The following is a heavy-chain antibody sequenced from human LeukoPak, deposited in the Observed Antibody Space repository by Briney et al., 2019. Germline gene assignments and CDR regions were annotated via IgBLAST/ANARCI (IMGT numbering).Heavy chain of an antibody. J-gene: IGHJ4*02. V-gene: IGHV3-21*01. CDR2: ISSSSSYI. D-gene: IGHD3-10*01. CDR1: GFTFSSYS. CDR3: ARVSYGSGSYYDY. Sequence: NPGGSLRLSCAASGFTFSSYSMNWVRQAPGKGLEWVSSISSSSSYIYYADSVKGRFTISSDNAKNSLYLQMNSLRAEDTAVYYCARVSYGSGSYYDYWGQGTLVTVSS.